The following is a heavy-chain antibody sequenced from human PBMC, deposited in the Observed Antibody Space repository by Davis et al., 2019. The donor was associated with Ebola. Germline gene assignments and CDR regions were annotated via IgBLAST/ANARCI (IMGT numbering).Heavy chain of an antibody. CDR3: ARDLTGSGSSSMDV. D-gene: IGHD3-10*01. V-gene: IGHV3-11*04. CDR1: GFTFSDYY. Sequence: PGGSLRLSCAASGFTFSDYYMSWIRQAPGKGLEWVSYISSSSSTIYYADSVKGRFTISRDNAKNSLYLQMNSLRDEDTAVYYCARDLTGSGSSSMDVWGQGTTVTVSS. CDR2: ISSSSSTI. J-gene: IGHJ6*02.